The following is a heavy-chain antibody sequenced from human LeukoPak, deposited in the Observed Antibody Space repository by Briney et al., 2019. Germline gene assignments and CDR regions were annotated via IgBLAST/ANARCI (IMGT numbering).Heavy chain of an antibody. CDR2: ISAYNGNT. J-gene: IGHJ6*02. Sequence: ASVKVSCKASGYTFTSYGISWVRQAPGQGVEGMGWISAYNGNTNYAQKLQGRVTMTTDTSTSTAYMELRSLRSDATAVYYCARNRGDGITIFGVAPRYYYGMDVWGQGTTVTVSS. V-gene: IGHV1-18*01. CDR1: GYTFTSYG. CDR3: ARNRGDGITIFGVAPRYYYGMDV. D-gene: IGHD3-3*01.